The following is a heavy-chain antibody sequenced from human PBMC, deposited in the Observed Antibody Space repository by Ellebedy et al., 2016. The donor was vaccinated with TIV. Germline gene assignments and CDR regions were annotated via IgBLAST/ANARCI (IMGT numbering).Heavy chain of an antibody. CDR3: ARQNTVFGLVIPYYFDS. J-gene: IGHJ4*02. Sequence: SETLSLTXSVFGDSVNSNTSHGCCIRQPPGKGLEWLGNVYHTGHTWYNPSLKSRVTISVDTSKNSFSLRLTSVTAADTAVYYCARQNTVFGLVIPYYFDSWGQGTLVTVSS. D-gene: IGHD3/OR15-3a*01. CDR1: GDSVNSNTSH. V-gene: IGHV4-39*01. CDR2: VYHTGHT.